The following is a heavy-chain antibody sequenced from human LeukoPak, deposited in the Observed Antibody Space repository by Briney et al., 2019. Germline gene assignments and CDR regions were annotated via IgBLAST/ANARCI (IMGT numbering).Heavy chain of an antibody. Sequence: SVKVSCKASGGTFSSYAISWVRQAPGQGLEWMGRIIPILGIANYAQEFQGRVTITADKSTSTAYMELSSLRSEDTAVYYCASPSHRYGMDVWGQGTTVTVSS. CDR2: IIPILGIA. CDR3: ASPSHRYGMDV. CDR1: GGTFSSYA. V-gene: IGHV1-69*04. J-gene: IGHJ6*02.